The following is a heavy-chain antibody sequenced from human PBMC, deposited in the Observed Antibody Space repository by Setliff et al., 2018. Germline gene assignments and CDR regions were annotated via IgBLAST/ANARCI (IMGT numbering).Heavy chain of an antibody. CDR2: IYTDNGNT. J-gene: IGHJ4*02. Sequence: ASVKVSCKASGYTFSANAIHWVRQAPGQRLEWMGFIYTDNGNTKYSKNFQDRVAITRDTSASTVYMELSSLRTEDTAVYYCARGYYDSYARYYVFGDYWGQGTPFTVSS. V-gene: IGHV1-3*04. CDR1: GYTFSANA. CDR3: ARGYYDSYARYYVFGDY. D-gene: IGHD3-22*01.